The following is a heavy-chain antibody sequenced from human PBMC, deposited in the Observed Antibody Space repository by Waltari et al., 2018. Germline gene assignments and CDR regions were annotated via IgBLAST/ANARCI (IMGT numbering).Heavy chain of an antibody. CDR3: ARDGSSGPLGY. J-gene: IGHJ4*02. CDR2: IYYSGST. D-gene: IGHD6-19*01. Sequence: QLQLQESGPGLVKPSETLSLTCTVSGGSISSSSYYWGGIRQPPGKGLEWIGSIYYSGSTYYNPSLKSRVTISVDTSKNQFSLKLSSVTAADTAVYYCARDGSSGPLGYWGQGTLVTVSS. CDR1: GGSISSSSYY. V-gene: IGHV4-39*07.